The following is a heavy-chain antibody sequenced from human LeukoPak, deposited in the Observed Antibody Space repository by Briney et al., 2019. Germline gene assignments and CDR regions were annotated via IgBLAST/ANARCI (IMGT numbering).Heavy chain of an antibody. CDR2: IYSSGGT. V-gene: IGHV4-59*01. D-gene: IGHD3-9*01. J-gene: IGHJ4*02. Sequence: SETLSLTCTVSGGSISSYSWSWIRQPPGKGLEWIGYIYSSGGTNYNPSLKSRVTISIDTSKSQFSLKLSSVTAADTAVYYCVRDRMGQYYDILTGYSNYAHYFDYWGQGTLVTVSS. CDR1: GGSISSYS. CDR3: VRDRMGQYYDILTGYSNYAHYFDY.